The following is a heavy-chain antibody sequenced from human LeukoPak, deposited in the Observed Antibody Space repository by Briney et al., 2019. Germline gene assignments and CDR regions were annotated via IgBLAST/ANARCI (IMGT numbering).Heavy chain of an antibody. CDR2: IKQDGSEK. D-gene: IGHD4-17*01. V-gene: IGHV3-7*03. CDR3: ARDPNGDYIGAFDM. J-gene: IGHJ3*02. Sequence: PGGSLRLSCAASGFTFSSYWMSWVRQAPGKGLEWVANIKQDGSEKYYVDSVKGRFTISRDNSKYTLFLQMNSLRAEDTAVYYCARDPNGDYIGAFDMWGPGTMVTVSS. CDR1: GFTFSSYW.